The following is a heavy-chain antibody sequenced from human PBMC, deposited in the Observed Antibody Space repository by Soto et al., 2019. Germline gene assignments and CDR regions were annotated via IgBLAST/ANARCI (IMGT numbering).Heavy chain of an antibody. CDR3: AKDQHSGYDLDY. CDR2: ISSSSSAI. D-gene: IGHD5-12*01. Sequence: GGSLRLSCAASGFSFSSYSMNWVRQDPGKGLEWVSYISSSSSAIYYADSVKGRFTISRDNSKNTLYLQMNSLRAEDTAVYYCAKDQHSGYDLDYWGQGTVVTVSS. J-gene: IGHJ4*01. V-gene: IGHV3-48*01. CDR1: GFSFSSYS.